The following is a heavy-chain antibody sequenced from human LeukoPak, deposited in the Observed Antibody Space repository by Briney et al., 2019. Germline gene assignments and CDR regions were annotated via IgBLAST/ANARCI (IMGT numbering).Heavy chain of an antibody. V-gene: IGHV4-38-2*01. J-gene: IGHJ5*02. D-gene: IGHD4-11*01. CDR1: GXSISNGYN. CDR3: ARTYINFSNYFDP. CDR2: ISHTGST. Sequence: SETXSLTCXXSGXSISNGYNXGGVRQPPGKGGGGIGSISHTGSTYYNPSLESRVTISLDTSNNQFSLELSSVTAADTAVYYCARTYINFSNYFDPWGQGSLVTVSS.